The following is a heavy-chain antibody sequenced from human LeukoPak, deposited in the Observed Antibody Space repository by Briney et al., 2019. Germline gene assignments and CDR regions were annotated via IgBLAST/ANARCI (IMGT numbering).Heavy chain of an antibody. CDR1: GYTFTDYY. V-gene: IGHV1-24*01. D-gene: IGHD3-3*01. CDR2: FDPEDGET. CDR3: ATRFIQGYDFWSGYPSKYAFDI. J-gene: IGHJ3*02. Sequence: GASVKVSCKASGYTFTDYYMHWVRQAPGKGLEWMGGFDPEDGETIYAQKFQGRVTMTEDTSTDTAYMELSSLRSEDTAVYYCATRFIQGYDFWSGYPSKYAFDIWGQGTMVTVSS.